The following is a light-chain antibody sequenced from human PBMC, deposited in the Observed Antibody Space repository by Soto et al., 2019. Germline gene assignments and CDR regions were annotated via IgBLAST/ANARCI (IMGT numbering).Light chain of an antibody. Sequence: AIQMTQSPSSLSASVGDRVTITCRASQGIRNDLGWYQQKPGQAPKLLIFAASSLQVGVPSRFSGSGSGTDFTLTISSLQPEDFAVYYCQQYGSSRLTFGGGTKVDIK. CDR2: AAS. V-gene: IGKV1-6*01. J-gene: IGKJ4*01. CDR3: QQYGSSRLT. CDR1: QGIRND.